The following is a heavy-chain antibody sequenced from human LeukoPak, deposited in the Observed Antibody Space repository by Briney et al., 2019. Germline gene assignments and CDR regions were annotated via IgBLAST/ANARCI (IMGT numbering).Heavy chain of an antibody. J-gene: IGHJ4*02. V-gene: IGHV3-23*01. CDR3: ATHTPYGDYRSFDY. Sequence: GGSLRLSCAASGFTFSSHAMGWVRQAPGKGLEWVSSITGSGGSTYYGDSVKGRFTISRDNSKNTLYLQMNSLRAEDTAVYYCATHTPYGDYRSFDYWGQGTLVTVSS. D-gene: IGHD4-17*01. CDR2: ITGSGGST. CDR1: GFTFSSHA.